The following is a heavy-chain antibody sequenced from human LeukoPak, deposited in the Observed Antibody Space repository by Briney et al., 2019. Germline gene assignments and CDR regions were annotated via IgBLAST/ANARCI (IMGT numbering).Heavy chain of an antibody. J-gene: IGHJ4*02. V-gene: IGHV3-33*01. CDR1: GFTFSSYG. CDR2: IWYDGSNK. D-gene: IGHD3-22*01. CDR3: ARVSYYDSSAPSWGYDY. Sequence: GGSLRLSCAASGFTFSSYGMHWVRQAPGKGLEWVAVIWYDGSNKYYADSVKGRFTISRDNSKNTLYLQMNSLRAEDTAVYYCARVSYYDSSAPSWGYDYWGQGTLVTVSS.